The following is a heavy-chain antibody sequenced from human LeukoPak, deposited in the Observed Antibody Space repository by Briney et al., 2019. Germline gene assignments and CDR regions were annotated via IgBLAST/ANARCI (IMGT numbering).Heavy chain of an antibody. D-gene: IGHD2-15*01. V-gene: IGHV5-51*01. CDR1: GYSFTTYR. CDR2: IYPGDSDT. J-gene: IGHJ3*02. Sequence: GESLNIYCRGSGYSFTTYRLGWVRQVPGKGLGWMGIIYPGDSDTRYSPSFQGQVTISADKSISTAYLQWSSLKASDTAMYYCARPDHAYCSGGSCYRNRFDIWGQGTMVTVAS. CDR3: ARPDHAYCSGGSCYRNRFDI.